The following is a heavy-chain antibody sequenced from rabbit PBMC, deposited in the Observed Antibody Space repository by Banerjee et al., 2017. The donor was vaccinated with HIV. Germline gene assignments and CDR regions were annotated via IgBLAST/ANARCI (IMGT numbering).Heavy chain of an antibody. V-gene: IGHV1S40*01. CDR3: ARTAGGGAGYAL. J-gene: IGHJ4*01. D-gene: IGHD6-1*01. Sequence: AGNDDKICYASWAKGRFTISKTSSTTVTLQMTSLTAADTATYFCARTAGGGAGYALWGPGTLVTVS. CDR2: AGNDDKI.